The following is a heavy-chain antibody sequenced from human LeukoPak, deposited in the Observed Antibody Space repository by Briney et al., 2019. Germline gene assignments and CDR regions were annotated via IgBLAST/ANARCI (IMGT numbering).Heavy chain of an antibody. CDR1: GYTFTGYY. D-gene: IGHD2-2*01. Sequence: EASVTVSCKASGYTFTGYYMHWVRQAPGQGLEWMGWINPNSGGTNYAQKFQGWVTMTRDTSISTAYMELSRLRSDDTAVYYCARGYCSSTSCYLGYYYYYYGMDVWGQGTTVTVSS. J-gene: IGHJ6*02. CDR3: ARGYCSSTSCYLGYYYYYYGMDV. V-gene: IGHV1-2*04. CDR2: INPNSGGT.